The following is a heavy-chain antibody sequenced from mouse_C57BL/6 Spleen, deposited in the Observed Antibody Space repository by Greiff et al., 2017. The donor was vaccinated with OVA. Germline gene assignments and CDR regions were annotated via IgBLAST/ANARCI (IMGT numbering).Heavy chain of an antibody. D-gene: IGHD1-1*01. CDR1: GFNIKDYY. CDR2: IDPEDGDT. CDR3: TKSYYGSSYDFDY. V-gene: IGHV14-1*01. J-gene: IGHJ2*01. Sequence: VQLQQSGAELVRPGASVKLSCTASGFNIKDYYMHWVKQRPEQGLEWIGRIDPEDGDTEYAPKFQGKATMTADTSSNTAYLQLSSLTSEDTAVYYCTKSYYGSSYDFDYWGQGTTLTVSS.